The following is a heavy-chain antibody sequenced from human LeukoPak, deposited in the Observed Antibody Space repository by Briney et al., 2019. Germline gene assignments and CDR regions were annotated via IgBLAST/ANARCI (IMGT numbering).Heavy chain of an antibody. Sequence: SGGSLRLSCAASGFTFSSNYMSWVRQAPGKGLEWVANIKPDGSEKFYVDSVKGRFTISRDNAKNSLFLQMNSMRVEDTAVYYCMTSATYWGQGTLVTVSS. CDR1: GFTFSSNY. V-gene: IGHV3-7*03. J-gene: IGHJ4*02. CDR3: MTSATY. CDR2: IKPDGSEK.